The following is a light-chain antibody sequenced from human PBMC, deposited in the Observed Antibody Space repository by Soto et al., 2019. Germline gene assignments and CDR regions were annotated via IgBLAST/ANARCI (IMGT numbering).Light chain of an antibody. Sequence: QSALTQPASVSGSPGQSITISCTGTSSDVGAYNYVSWYQHHPGKAPKLMIHEVTNRPSGMSNRFSGSKSDNTASLTISGLQAEDEAEYYCSSYTSSNTLVFGGGTQLTVL. V-gene: IGLV2-14*01. J-gene: IGLJ3*02. CDR1: SSDVGAYNY. CDR3: SSYTSSNTLV. CDR2: EVT.